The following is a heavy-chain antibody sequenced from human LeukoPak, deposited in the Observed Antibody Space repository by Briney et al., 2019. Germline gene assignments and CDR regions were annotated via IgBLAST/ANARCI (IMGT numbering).Heavy chain of an antibody. CDR1: GGSFSGYY. V-gene: IGHV4-34*01. Sequence: PSETLSLTCAVYGGSFSGYYWSWIRQPPGKGLEWIGEINHSGSTNYNPSLKSRVTISVDTSKNQFSLKLSSVTAADTAVYYCARVVSSSWYDSIDYWGQGTLVTVS. D-gene: IGHD6-13*01. CDR3: ARVVSSSWYDSIDY. J-gene: IGHJ4*02. CDR2: INHSGST.